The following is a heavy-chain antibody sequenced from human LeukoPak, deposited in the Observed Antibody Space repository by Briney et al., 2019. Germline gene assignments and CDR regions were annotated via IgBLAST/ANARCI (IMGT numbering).Heavy chain of an antibody. CDR3: VRASDSSGYYWYFDL. CDR1: GGSISRPY. V-gene: IGHV4-4*07. Sequence: SEALSLTCSVSGGSISRPYWSWIRQPAGKGLEWIGRVSASGSSSYNPSLKSRVTMSLDTSKNQFSLKLSSVTAADTAVYYCVRASDSSGYYWYFDLWGRGTLVTVSS. J-gene: IGHJ2*01. CDR2: VSASGSS. D-gene: IGHD3-22*01.